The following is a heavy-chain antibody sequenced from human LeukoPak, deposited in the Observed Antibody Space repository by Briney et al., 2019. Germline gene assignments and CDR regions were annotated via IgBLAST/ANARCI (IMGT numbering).Heavy chain of an antibody. CDR2: ISWNSGSI. CDR1: GFTFDDYA. V-gene: IGHV3-9*03. J-gene: IGHJ6*03. Sequence: PGGSLRLSCAASGFTFDDYAMHWVRQAPGKGLEWVSGISWNSGSIGYADSVKGRFTISRDNAKNSLYLQMNSLRAEDMALYYCAKDRKDYYYYYMDVWGKGTTVTVSS. CDR3: AKDRKDYYYYYMDV. D-gene: IGHD1-14*01.